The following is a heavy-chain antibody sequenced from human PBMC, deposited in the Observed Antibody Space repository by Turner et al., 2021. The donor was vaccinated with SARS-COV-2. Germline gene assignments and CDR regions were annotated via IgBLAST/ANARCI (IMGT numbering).Heavy chain of an antibody. CDR3: ASGSGSYSAWYFDY. CDR2: VYYDGSS. Sequence: QVQLQESGPGLVKPSQTLSLTCTVSGGSISSGGYYWSWIRQAPGKGLEWIGYVYYDGSSNYNPSLKSRVTISVDTSKNQFSLKLTSVTAADTAVYYCASGSGSYSAWYFDYWGQGTLVTVSS. D-gene: IGHD2-21*02. J-gene: IGHJ4*02. V-gene: IGHV4-61*08. CDR1: GGSISSGGYY.